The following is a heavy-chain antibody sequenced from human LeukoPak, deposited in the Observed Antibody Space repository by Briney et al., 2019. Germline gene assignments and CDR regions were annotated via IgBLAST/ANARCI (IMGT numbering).Heavy chain of an antibody. CDR2: IYYSGST. Sequence: SETLSLTCTVSGGSISSYYWSWIRQPPGKGLEWIGYIYYSGSTNYNPSLKSRVTISVDTSKNQFSLKLSPVTAADTAVYYCARGGYMTTVTHIRDYFDYWGQGTLVTVSS. J-gene: IGHJ4*02. CDR3: ARGGYMTTVTHIRDYFDY. D-gene: IGHD4-11*01. CDR1: GGSISSYY. V-gene: IGHV4-59*01.